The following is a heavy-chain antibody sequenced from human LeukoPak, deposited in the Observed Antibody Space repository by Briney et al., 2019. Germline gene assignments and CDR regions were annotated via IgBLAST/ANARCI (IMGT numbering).Heavy chain of an antibody. V-gene: IGHV3-11*04. CDR1: GFTFNDYY. CDR2: IGRDGTAI. D-gene: IGHD3/OR15-3a*01. J-gene: IGHJ4*02. CDR3: AREATWTAYNFDY. Sequence: GGSLRLSCVASGFTFNDYYMGWIRQAPGKGLEWVSYIGRDGTAIYYADSAKGRFTISRDNARNSLYLQMNSLRAEDTAVYYCAREATWTAYNFDYWGQGTLVTVSS.